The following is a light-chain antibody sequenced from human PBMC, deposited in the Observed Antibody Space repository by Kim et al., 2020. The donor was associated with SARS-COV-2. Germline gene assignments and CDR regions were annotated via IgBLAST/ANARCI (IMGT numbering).Light chain of an antibody. CDR1: SLGSKS. V-gene: IGLV3-21*04. J-gene: IGLJ2*01. CDR2: YDT. Sequence: AHGKTPRYTCGGNSLGSKSVHWYQQEPGQAPVLVIHYDTDRPSGIPERFAGYNSGNTATLNISGVEVGDEADYYCQVWDSGTDHVVFGGGTQLTVL. CDR3: QVWDSGTDHVV.